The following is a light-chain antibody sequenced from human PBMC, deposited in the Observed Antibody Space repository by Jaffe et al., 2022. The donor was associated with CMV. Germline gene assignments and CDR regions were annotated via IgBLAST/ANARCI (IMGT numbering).Light chain of an antibody. J-gene: IGLJ2*01. V-gene: IGLV3-1*01. CDR3: QAYDNNVVI. Sequence: SYELTQPPSVSVSPGQTATISCSGDKLGTKFVCWYQQRPGQSPVLIIYQDNKRPSGIPERFSGSVSGDSATLAISETQPMDEADYYCQAYDNNVVIFGGGTKLTVL. CDR2: QDN. CDR1: KLGTKF.